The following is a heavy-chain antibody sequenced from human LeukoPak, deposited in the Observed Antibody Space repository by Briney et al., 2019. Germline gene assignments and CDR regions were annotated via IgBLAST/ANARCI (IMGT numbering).Heavy chain of an antibody. V-gene: IGHV3-21*01. CDR2: ISGSSSYI. CDR1: GFTVSSNY. D-gene: IGHD6-13*01. Sequence: GGSLRLSCAASGFTVSSNYMSWVRQAPGKGLEWVSSISGSSSYIYYADSVKGRFTISRDNAKNSLYLQMNSLRAEDTAVYYCARGHSSSYDYYFDYWGQGTLVTVSS. CDR3: ARGHSSSYDYYFDY. J-gene: IGHJ4*02.